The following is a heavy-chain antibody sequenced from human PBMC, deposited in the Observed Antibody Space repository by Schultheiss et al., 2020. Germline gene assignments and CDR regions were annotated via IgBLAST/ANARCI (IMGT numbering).Heavy chain of an antibody. V-gene: IGHV4-39*07. Sequence: SETLSLTCTVSGGSISSSSYYWGWIRQPPGKGLEWIGSIYYSGSTYYNPSLKSRVTMSLDTSKNQVSMNLRSVTAADTAMYYCARDVGGFDYWGQGTLVTVSS. CDR1: GGSISSSSYY. D-gene: IGHD2-15*01. CDR2: IYYSGST. CDR3: ARDVGGFDY. J-gene: IGHJ4*02.